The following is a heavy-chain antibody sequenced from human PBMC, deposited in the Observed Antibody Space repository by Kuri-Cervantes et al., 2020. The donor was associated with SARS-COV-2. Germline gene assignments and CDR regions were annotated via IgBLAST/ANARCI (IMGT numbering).Heavy chain of an antibody. CDR2: VYYSGST. CDR1: GGSISSYY. V-gene: IGHV4-59*01. J-gene: IGHJ4*02. D-gene: IGHD4-11*01. Sequence: GSLRLSCTVSGGSISSYYWSWIRQPPGKGLECIGYVYYSGSTNYNPSLKSRVTISVDTSKNQSSLKLSSVTAADTAVYYCARGTSNAAPPGDYWGQGTLVTVSS. CDR3: ARGTSNAAPPGDY.